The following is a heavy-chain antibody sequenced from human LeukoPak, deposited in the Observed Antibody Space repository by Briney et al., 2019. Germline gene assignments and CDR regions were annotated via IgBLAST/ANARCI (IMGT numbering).Heavy chain of an antibody. D-gene: IGHD5-24*01. CDR1: GFPFSSFV. J-gene: IGHJ4*02. V-gene: IGHV3-43*01. Sequence: PGGSLRLSCAASGFPFSSFVMHWVRQAPGKGLEWVSLISWDGGSTYYADSVKGRFTISRDNSKNSLYLQMNSLRTEDTALYYCAKAGQGMAADYWGQGTLVTVSS. CDR2: ISWDGGST. CDR3: AKAGQGMAADY.